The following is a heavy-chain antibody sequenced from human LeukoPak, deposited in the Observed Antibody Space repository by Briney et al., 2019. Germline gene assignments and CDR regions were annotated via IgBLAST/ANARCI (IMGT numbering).Heavy chain of an antibody. V-gene: IGHV3-30*03. D-gene: IGHD6-19*01. J-gene: IGHJ4*02. Sequence: GGSLRLSCVASGFIFSTYGMHWVRQAPGKGLEWVAIISYDGSNKYYADSVKGRFTISRDNSKNTLYLQMNSLRAEHTAVYYCAAGLVHENDYWGQGTLVTVSS. CDR1: GFIFSTYG. CDR2: ISYDGSNK. CDR3: AAGLVHENDY.